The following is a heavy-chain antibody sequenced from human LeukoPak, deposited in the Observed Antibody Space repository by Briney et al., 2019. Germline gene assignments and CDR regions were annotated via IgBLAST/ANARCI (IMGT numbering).Heavy chain of an antibody. CDR2: IYYSGST. J-gene: IGHJ4*02. CDR3: ARGNVDTAMVWFDY. Sequence: SETLSLTCTASGGSISSYYWSWIRQPPGKGLEWIGYIYYSGSTNYNPSLKSRVTISVDTSKNQFSLKLSSVTAADTAVYYCARGNVDTAMVWFDYWGQGTLVTVSS. D-gene: IGHD5-18*01. CDR1: GGSISSYY. V-gene: IGHV4-59*01.